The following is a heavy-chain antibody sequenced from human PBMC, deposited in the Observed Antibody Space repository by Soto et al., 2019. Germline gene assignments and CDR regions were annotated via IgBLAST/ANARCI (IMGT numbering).Heavy chain of an antibody. CDR2: IYSGGTT. D-gene: IGHD5-12*01. J-gene: IGHJ4*02. Sequence: EVQLVESGGGLVQPGESLRLSCAASGFTVSSNYMSWVRQAPGKGLEWVSLIYSGGTTDYADSVKGRFTISRDTSKNTLYLQMNSLRAEDTAVYYCAARNIVAPYWGQGTLVTVSS. CDR3: AARNIVAPY. CDR1: GFTVSSNY. V-gene: IGHV3-66*01.